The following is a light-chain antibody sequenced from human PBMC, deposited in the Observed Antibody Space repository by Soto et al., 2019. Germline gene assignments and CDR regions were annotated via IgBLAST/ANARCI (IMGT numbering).Light chain of an antibody. J-gene: IGLJ3*02. Sequence: QSVLTQPPSASGTPGQRVTISCSGGSSSFGSDYVHWFQQLPGTAPKLLIYRSNQRPSGVPDRFSGSKSGTSASLASGGLRSGDEADYYCAAWDDSLSGWVFGGGTKLTVL. V-gene: IGLV1-47*01. CDR2: RSN. CDR1: SSSFGSDY. CDR3: AAWDDSLSGWV.